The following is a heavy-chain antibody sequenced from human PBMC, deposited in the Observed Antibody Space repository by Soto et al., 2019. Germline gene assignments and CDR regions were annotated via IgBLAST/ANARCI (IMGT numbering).Heavy chain of an antibody. CDR2: INPSGGST. D-gene: IGHD2-15*01. CDR3: ARDCSGGSCRPRYYYYGMDV. Sequence: ASVKVSCEASGYTFSSYYMHWVRQAPGQGLEWMGIINPSGGSTSYAQKFQGRVTMTRDTSTSTVYMELSSLRSEDTAVYYCARDCSGGSCRPRYYYYGMDVWGQGTTVTVSS. J-gene: IGHJ6*02. CDR1: GYTFSSYY. V-gene: IGHV1-46*01.